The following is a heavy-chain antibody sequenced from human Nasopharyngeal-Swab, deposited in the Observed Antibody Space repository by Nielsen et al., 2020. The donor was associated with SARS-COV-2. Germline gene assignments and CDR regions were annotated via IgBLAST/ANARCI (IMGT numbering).Heavy chain of an antibody. CDR2: IYSGGTT. J-gene: IGHJ3*02. CDR1: GLIVSSNY. V-gene: IGHV3-53*05. Sequence: GGSLRLSCAASGLIVSSNYMSWVRQAPGKGLEWVSIIYSGGTTYYADSVKGRFTISRDNSKNTLYLQMNSLRAEDTAVYYCARDLSGSYADDAFDIWGQGTMVTVSS. D-gene: IGHD3-10*01. CDR3: ARDLSGSYADDAFDI.